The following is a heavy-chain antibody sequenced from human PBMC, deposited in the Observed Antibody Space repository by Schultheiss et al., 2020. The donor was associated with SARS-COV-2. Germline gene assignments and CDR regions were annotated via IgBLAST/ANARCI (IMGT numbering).Heavy chain of an antibody. CDR2: IYYSGST. CDR3: ARDLNYGMDV. Sequence: SETLSLTCTVSGGSVSSGSYYWSWIRQPPGKGLEWIGYIYYSGSTNYNPSLKSRVTISVDTSKNQFSLKLSSVTAADTAVYYCARDLNYGMDVWGQGTTVTVSS. V-gene: IGHV4-61*01. CDR1: GGSVSSGSYY. J-gene: IGHJ6*02.